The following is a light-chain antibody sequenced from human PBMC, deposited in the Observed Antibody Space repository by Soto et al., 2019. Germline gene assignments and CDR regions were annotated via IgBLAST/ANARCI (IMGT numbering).Light chain of an antibody. J-gene: IGKJ4*01. CDR2: DAS. Sequence: EIVLTQSPATLSLSPGERATLSCRASQSVSSYLAWYQQKPGQAPRLLIYDASNRATGIPARFSGSGSGTDFTLTISSLEPEDLAVYYCQQRSDWPPALTLGGGNKVEIK. CDR1: QSVSSY. V-gene: IGKV3-11*01. CDR3: QQRSDWPPALT.